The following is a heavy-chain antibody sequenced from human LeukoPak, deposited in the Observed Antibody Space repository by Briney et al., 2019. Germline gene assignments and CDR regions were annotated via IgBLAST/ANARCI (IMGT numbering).Heavy chain of an antibody. V-gene: IGHV3-43*01. CDR2: ISWDGGST. Sequence: GGSLRLSCAASGFTFDDYTMHWVRQAPGKGLEWVSLISWDGGSTYYADSVKGRFTISRDNAKNSLYLQMNSLRAEDTAVYYCAREPPYYDSSPRRDYWGQGTLVTVSS. J-gene: IGHJ4*02. CDR3: AREPPYYDSSPRRDY. D-gene: IGHD3-22*01. CDR1: GFTFDDYT.